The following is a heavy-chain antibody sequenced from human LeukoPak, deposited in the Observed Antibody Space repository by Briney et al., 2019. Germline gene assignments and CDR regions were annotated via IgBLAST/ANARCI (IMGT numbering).Heavy chain of an antibody. J-gene: IGHJ5*02. Sequence: GGSLRLSCAASGFTFSSYWMSWVRQAPGKGLEWVANIKQDGSEKYYVDSVKGRFTISRDNAKNSLYLQMNSLRAEDTAVYYCARDGSEYSSSLNWLDPWGQGTLVTVSS. V-gene: IGHV3-7*01. D-gene: IGHD6-13*01. CDR2: IKQDGSEK. CDR1: GFTFSSYW. CDR3: ARDGSEYSSSLNWLDP.